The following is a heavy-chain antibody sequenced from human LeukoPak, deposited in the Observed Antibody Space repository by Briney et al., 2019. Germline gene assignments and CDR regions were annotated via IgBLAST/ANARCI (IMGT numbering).Heavy chain of an antibody. CDR1: GFTFDDYG. D-gene: IGHD2/OR15-2a*01. CDR3: ARDGGGTTYFDY. Sequence: PGGSLRLSCAASGFTFDDYGMGWVRQAPGKGLEWVSGINWNGGSTGYADSVKGRFTISRDNAKNSLYLQMNSLRAEDTALYYCARDGGGTTYFDYWGQGTLVTVSS. CDR2: INWNGGST. V-gene: IGHV3-20*04. J-gene: IGHJ4*02.